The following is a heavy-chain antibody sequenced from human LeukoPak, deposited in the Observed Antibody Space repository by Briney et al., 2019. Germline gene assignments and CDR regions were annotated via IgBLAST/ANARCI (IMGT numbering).Heavy chain of an antibody. CDR1: GYTFTSYG. CDR2: ISAYNGNT. Sequence: ASVKVSCMASGYTFTSYGISRVRQAPGQGLEWMGWISAYNGNTNYAQKLQGRVTMTTDTSTSTAYMELRSLRSDDTAVYYCARDGRYSSSWYVYYYGMDVWGQGTTVTVSS. J-gene: IGHJ6*02. D-gene: IGHD6-13*01. CDR3: ARDGRYSSSWYVYYYGMDV. V-gene: IGHV1-18*01.